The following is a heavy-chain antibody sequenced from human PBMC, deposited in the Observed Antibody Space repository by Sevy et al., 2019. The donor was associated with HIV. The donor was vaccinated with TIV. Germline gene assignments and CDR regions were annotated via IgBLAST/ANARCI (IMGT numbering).Heavy chain of an antibody. Sequence: GGSLRLSCSASGFTFSSYAMHWVRQAPGKGLEYVSAISSNGGSTYYADSVKGRFTISRDNSKNTLYLQMSSLRAEDTAMYYCVSNLRFLEWMGAFDIWGQGTMVTVSS. V-gene: IGHV3-64D*06. J-gene: IGHJ3*02. CDR1: GFTFSSYA. CDR3: VSNLRFLEWMGAFDI. D-gene: IGHD3-3*01. CDR2: ISSNGGST.